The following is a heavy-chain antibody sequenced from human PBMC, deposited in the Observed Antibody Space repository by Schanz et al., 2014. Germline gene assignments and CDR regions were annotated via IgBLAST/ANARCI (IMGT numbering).Heavy chain of an antibody. CDR1: GFTFSNFG. V-gene: IGHV3-30*02. D-gene: IGHD7-27*01. CDR3: AKDENWALTDY. J-gene: IGHJ4*02. Sequence: QVQLVESGGGVVQPGGSLRLSCAASGFTFSNFGIHWVRQAPGMGLEWVALIRSDERDNCYADSVKGRFSISRDNSKNTVYLQMNSLSPEDTAVYYCAKDENWALTDYWGQGTLVTVSS. CDR2: IRSDERDN.